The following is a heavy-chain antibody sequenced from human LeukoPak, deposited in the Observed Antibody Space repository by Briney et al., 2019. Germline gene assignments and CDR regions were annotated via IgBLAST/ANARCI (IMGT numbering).Heavy chain of an antibody. D-gene: IGHD3-10*01. CDR1: GFTFSNYW. J-gene: IGHJ6*02. V-gene: IGHV3-74*01. Sequence: PGGSLRLSCAASGFTFSNYWMHWVRQAPGKGLVWVSRINSDGSSTSYADSVKGRFTISRDNAKNTLYLQMNSLRVEDTAMYYCARDYGRSRDYGMDVWGPGTTVTVSS. CDR3: ARDYGRSRDYGMDV. CDR2: INSDGSST.